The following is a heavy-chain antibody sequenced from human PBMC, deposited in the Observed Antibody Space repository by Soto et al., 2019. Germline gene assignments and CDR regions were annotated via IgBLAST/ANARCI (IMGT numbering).Heavy chain of an antibody. CDR3: ARAPTGYRMDV. D-gene: IGHD1-1*01. J-gene: IGHJ6*02. Sequence: QVQLVQSGVEVREPGASVKVSCKAVRYIFTNYGVIWVRQAPGQGLEWMGWITAYNGNTEYAQKFQGRVTRTTDATTSTGGMEPGSLGSDDTAIYYCARAPTGYRMDVWCQGTTVTVSS. CDR2: ITAYNGNT. V-gene: IGHV1-18*01. CDR1: RYIFTNYG.